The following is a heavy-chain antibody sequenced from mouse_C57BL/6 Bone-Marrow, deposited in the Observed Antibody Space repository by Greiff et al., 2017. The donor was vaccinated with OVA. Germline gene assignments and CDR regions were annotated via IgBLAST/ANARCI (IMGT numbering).Heavy chain of an antibody. Sequence: VQLQQPGAELVKPGASVKLSCKASGYTFTSYWMQWVKQRPGQGLEWIGEIDPSDSYTNYNQKFKGKATLTVDTSSSTAYMQLSSLTSEDSAVYYCAREVLRGACFAYWGQGTLVTVSA. D-gene: IGHD1-1*01. CDR3: AREVLRGACFAY. CDR1: GYTFTSYW. V-gene: IGHV1-50*01. CDR2: IDPSDSYT. J-gene: IGHJ3*01.